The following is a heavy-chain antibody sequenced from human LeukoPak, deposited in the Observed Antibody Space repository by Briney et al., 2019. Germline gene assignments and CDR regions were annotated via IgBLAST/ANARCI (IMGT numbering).Heavy chain of an antibody. Sequence: GGSLRLSRAASGFTFSDYYMSWIRQAPGKGLEWVSYISSSGSTIYYADSVKGRFTISRDNAKNSLYLQMNSLRAEDTAVYYCARDKNIAVAGIVGFDYWGQGTLVTVSS. CDR1: GFTFSDYY. D-gene: IGHD6-19*01. CDR2: ISSSGSTI. J-gene: IGHJ4*02. CDR3: ARDKNIAVAGIVGFDY. V-gene: IGHV3-11*01.